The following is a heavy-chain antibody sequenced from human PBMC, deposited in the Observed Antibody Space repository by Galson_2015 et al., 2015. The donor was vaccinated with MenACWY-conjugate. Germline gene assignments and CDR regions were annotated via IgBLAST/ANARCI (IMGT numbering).Heavy chain of an antibody. CDR2: VSYDGGTK. CDR3: AKEGAARTFREEFDY. V-gene: IGHV3-30*18. CDR1: GFTFSNYG. J-gene: IGHJ4*02. D-gene: IGHD5-24*01. Sequence: SLRLSCAASGFTFSNYGMHWVRQTPDKGLEWVAVVSYDGGTKYYADSVKGRLSISRDNSRNTVDLQMNSLSVDDTAVYFCAKEGAARTFREEFDYWGQGTLVTVSS.